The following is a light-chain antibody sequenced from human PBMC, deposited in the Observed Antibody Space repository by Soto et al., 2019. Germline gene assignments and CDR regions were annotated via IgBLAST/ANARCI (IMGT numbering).Light chain of an antibody. Sequence: DIQVTQSPSTLSAYVGDRVTITCRASQSIGRWLAWYQQKPGKAPKLLIYEASSLESGVSSRFRGSGSGTEFTLTITSLQPDDFATYYCQQYESYRTFGPGTKVEIK. CDR1: QSIGRW. V-gene: IGKV1-5*03. CDR3: QQYESYRT. J-gene: IGKJ1*01. CDR2: EAS.